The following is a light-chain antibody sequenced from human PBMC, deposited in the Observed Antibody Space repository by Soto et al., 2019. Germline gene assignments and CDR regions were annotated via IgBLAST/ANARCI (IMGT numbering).Light chain of an antibody. CDR1: QSISSY. J-gene: IGKJ1*01. Sequence: DIQMTQTPSSLSASVGDRVTITCRASQSISSYLNWYQQKPGKAPKLLIYAASSLQSGVPAGFSGSGSGTEFTLTLSSLQPEDFATYYYQQSYSNPCTFGQGTEVDIK. CDR2: AAS. V-gene: IGKV1-39*01. CDR3: QQSYSNPCT.